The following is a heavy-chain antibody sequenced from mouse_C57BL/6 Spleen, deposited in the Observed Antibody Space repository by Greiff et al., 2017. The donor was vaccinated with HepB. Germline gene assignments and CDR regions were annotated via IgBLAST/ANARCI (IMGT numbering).Heavy chain of an antibody. CDR1: GFTFSDYY. J-gene: IGHJ2*01. CDR3: ARHLTGTLDY. D-gene: IGHD4-1*01. CDR2: ISNGGGST. V-gene: IGHV5-12*01. Sequence: EVKLMESGGGLVQPGGSLKLSCAASGFTFSDYYMYWVRQTPEKRLEWVAYISNGGGSTYYPDTVKGRFTISRDNAKNTLYLQMSRLKSEDTAMYYCARHLTGTLDYWGQGTTLTVSS.